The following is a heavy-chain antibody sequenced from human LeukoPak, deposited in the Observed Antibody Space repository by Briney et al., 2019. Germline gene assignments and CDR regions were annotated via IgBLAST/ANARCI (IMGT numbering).Heavy chain of an antibody. CDR1: GFTFSSYS. J-gene: IGHJ6*03. CDR3: ARYSSSSGYYYMDV. CDR2: ISSSSSTI. V-gene: IGHV3-48*01. D-gene: IGHD6-6*01. Sequence: PGGSLRLSCAASGFTFSSYSMNWVRQAPGKGLEWVSYISSSSSTIYYADSVKGRFIISRDNAKNSLYLQMNSLRAEDTAVYYCARYSSSSGYYYMDVWGKGTTVTVSS.